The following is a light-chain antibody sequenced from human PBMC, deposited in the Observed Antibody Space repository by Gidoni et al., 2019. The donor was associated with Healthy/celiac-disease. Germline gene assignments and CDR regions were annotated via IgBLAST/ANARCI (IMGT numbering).Light chain of an antibody. Sequence: DIQMTQSPSSLSASVGDRVTITCQASQDISNYLNWYQQKPGKAPKLLIYDASNLETGVPSRFSGSGSGTDFTFTISSLQPEDIGTYYCQQYDNLLPCSFGQGTKLEIK. CDR3: QQYDNLLPCS. V-gene: IGKV1-33*01. CDR1: QDISNY. CDR2: DAS. J-gene: IGKJ2*04.